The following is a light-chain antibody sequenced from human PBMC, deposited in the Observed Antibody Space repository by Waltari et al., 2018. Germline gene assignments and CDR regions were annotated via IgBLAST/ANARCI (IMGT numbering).Light chain of an antibody. V-gene: IGLV3-25*03. Sequence: SYALTQPPSVSVCPAHKASSTCTGYGCPRKFSHWYQQNPGKAPVLIIFQDRERPSGIPERFSGSSSGSTVTLTISGVRAEDEGDYYCQSMDSSGGYVFGGGTRVTVL. CDR3: QSMDSSGGYV. J-gene: IGLJ1*01. CDR1: GCPRKF. CDR2: QDR.